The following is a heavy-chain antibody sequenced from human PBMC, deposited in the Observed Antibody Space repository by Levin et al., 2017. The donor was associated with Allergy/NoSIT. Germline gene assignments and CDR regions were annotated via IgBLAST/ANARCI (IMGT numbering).Heavy chain of an antibody. V-gene: IGHV3-49*03. CDR2: IRTKAYGAST. J-gene: IGHJ6*02. D-gene: IGHD5-24*01. CDR3: SRVNEWLQSNYGMDV. Sequence: GGSLRLSCEVSGFSLGDFVINWFRQAPGKGPEWVGLIRTKAYGASTEYAASVNGRFNISSVASNSIVYLHMNSLKTEDTAVYFCSRVNEWLQSNYGMDVWGQGTTVTVSS. CDR1: GFSLGDFV.